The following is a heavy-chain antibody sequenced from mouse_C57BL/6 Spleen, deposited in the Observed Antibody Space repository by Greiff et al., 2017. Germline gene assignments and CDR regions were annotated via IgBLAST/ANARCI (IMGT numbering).Heavy chain of an antibody. CDR1: GFTFSSYG. J-gene: IGHJ1*03. CDR2: ISSGGSYT. V-gene: IGHV5-6*01. Sequence: EVKLMESGGDLVKPGGSLKLSCAASGFTFSSYGMSWVRQTPDKRLEWVATISSGGSYTYYPDSVKGRFTISRDNAKNTLYLQMSSLKSEDTAMYYCARQGYYGSSYWYFDVWGTGTTVTVSP. D-gene: IGHD1-1*01. CDR3: ARQGYYGSSYWYFDV.